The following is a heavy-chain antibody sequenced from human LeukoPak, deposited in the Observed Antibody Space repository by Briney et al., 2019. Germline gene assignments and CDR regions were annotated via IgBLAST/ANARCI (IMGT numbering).Heavy chain of an antibody. CDR3: ARDGRSGWYADY. V-gene: IGHV3-20*04. CDR2: INWNGGST. J-gene: IGHJ4*02. D-gene: IGHD6-19*01. Sequence: GGSLRLSCAASGFSFSSYGMHWVRQAPGKGLEWVSGINWNGGSTGYADSLKGRFTISRDNAKNSLYLQMNSLRAEDTAFYYCARDGRSGWYADYWGQGTLVTVSS. CDR1: GFSFSSYG.